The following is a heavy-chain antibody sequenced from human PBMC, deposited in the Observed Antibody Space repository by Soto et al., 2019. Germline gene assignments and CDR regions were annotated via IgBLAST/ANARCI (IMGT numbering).Heavy chain of an antibody. Sequence: SETLSLTCTVSGGSISSSSYYWGWIRQPPGKGLEWIGSIYYSGSTYYNPSLKSRVTISVDTSKNQFSLKLSSVTAADTAVYYCARHVYYDILTGYYFSYYFDYWGQGTLVTVSS. CDR1: GGSISSSSYY. CDR3: ARHVYYDILTGYYFSYYFDY. J-gene: IGHJ4*02. CDR2: IYYSGST. D-gene: IGHD3-9*01. V-gene: IGHV4-39*01.